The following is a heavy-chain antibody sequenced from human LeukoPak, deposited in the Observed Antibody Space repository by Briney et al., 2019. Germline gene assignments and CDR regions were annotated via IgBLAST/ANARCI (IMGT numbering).Heavy chain of an antibody. V-gene: IGHV1-69*05. CDR3: ARASSVRGGSYHRATSYFDY. D-gene: IGHD2-15*01. Sequence: GASVKVSCKASGGTFSSYAISWVRQAPGQGLEWMGGIIPIFGTANYAQKFQGRVTITTDESTSTVYMELSSLRSEDTAVYYCARASSVRGGSYHRATSYFDYWGQGTLVTVSS. CDR2: IIPIFGTA. CDR1: GGTFSSYA. J-gene: IGHJ4*02.